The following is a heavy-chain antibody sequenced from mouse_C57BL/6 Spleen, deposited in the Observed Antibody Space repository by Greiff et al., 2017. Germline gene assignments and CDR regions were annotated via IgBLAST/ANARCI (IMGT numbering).Heavy chain of an antibody. CDR1: GYTFTSYG. J-gene: IGHJ3*01. CDR2: IYPRSGNT. V-gene: IGHV1-81*01. Sequence: VQLQQSGAELARPGASVKLSCKASGYTFTSYGISWVKQRTGQGLEWIGEIYPRSGNTYYNEKFKGKATLTADKSSSTAYMELRSLTSEDSAVXFCATLYYGNYGGFAYWGQGTLVTVSA. CDR3: ATLYYGNYGGFAY. D-gene: IGHD2-1*01.